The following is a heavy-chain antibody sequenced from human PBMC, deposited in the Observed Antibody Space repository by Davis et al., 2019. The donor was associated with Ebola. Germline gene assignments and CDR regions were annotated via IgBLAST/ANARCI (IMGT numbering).Heavy chain of an antibody. CDR1: GYTFTSYD. D-gene: IGHD1-26*01. CDR2: MNPNSGNT. CDR3: ARGNKVWWPPGTRYGMDV. V-gene: IGHV1-8*01. Sequence: ASVKVSCKASGYTFTSYDINWVRQATGQGLEWMGWMNPNSGNTGYAQKFQGRVTMTRNTSISTAYMELSRLRSEDTAVYYCARGNKVWWPPGTRYGMDVWGQGTTVTVSS. J-gene: IGHJ6*01.